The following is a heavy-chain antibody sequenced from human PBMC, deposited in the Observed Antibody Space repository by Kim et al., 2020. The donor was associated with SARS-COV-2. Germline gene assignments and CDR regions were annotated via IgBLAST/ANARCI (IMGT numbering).Heavy chain of an antibody. CDR3: AREYPPGSDYYYLDI. Sequence: SVKVSCKPSGGTFNSYAISWVRQAPGQGLTWMGRIIPVLSITNYAQKFQGRVTITADKSTSTAYMEMSSLRFDDTAVYHCAREYPPGSDYYYLDIWGQGTTVTVSS. CDR1: GGTFNSYA. J-gene: IGHJ6*03. V-gene: IGHV1-69*04. D-gene: IGHD3-10*01. CDR2: IIPVLSIT.